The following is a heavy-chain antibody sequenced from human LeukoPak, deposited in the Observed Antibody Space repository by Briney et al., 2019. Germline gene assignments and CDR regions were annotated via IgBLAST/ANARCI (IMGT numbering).Heavy chain of an antibody. CDR2: IKEDGSEK. J-gene: IGHJ4*02. CDR3: ARDYDDLGVDY. D-gene: IGHD3-3*01. Sequence: PGGSLRLSCAASGLNFSSRWMNWVRQAPGQGLEWVASIKEDGSEKHYVDSVKGRFTISRDNGKNSLYLQMNSLRAEDTAVYYCARDYDDLGVDYWGQGTLVTVSS. CDR1: GLNFSSRW. V-gene: IGHV3-7*03.